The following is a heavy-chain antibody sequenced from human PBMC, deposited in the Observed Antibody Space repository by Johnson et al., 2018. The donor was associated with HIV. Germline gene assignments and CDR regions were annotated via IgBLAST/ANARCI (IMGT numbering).Heavy chain of an antibody. V-gene: IGHV3-23*04. D-gene: IGHD5-18*01. CDR3: ARDRGGYSYGYDSDAFDI. J-gene: IGHJ3*02. CDR1: GFTFSSYA. CDR2: ISGSGGTT. Sequence: VQLVESGGGLVQPGGSLRLSCAASGFTFSSYAMSWVRQAPGKGLEWVSAISGSGGTTDYADSVKGRFTISRDNSKDTLYLQMNSLRAEDTAVYYCARDRGGYSYGYDSDAFDIWGQGTMVTVSS.